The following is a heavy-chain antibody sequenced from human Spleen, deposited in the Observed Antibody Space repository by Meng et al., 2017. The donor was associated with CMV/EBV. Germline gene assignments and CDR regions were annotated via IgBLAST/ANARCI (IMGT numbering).Heavy chain of an antibody. CDR2: ISGSGSSA. Sequence: GESLKISCAASGFTFSSYAMSWVRQAPGKGLEWVSVISGSGSSAYYADSVKGRFTISRDNSKNTLYLQMNSLRAEDTAVYYCAKDFSLNQFTTWAFDIWGQGTMVTVSS. J-gene: IGHJ3*02. CDR3: AKDFSLNQFTTWAFDI. D-gene: IGHD1-14*01. CDR1: GFTFSSYA. V-gene: IGHV3-23*01.